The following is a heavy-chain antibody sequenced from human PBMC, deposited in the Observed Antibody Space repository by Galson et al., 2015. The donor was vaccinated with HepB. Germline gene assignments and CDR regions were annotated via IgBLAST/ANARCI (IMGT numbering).Heavy chain of an antibody. J-gene: IGHJ4*02. Sequence: SLRLSCAASGFTFSGSSMNWVRQAPGKGLEWVSYISSSGSTIYYADSVKGRSTISRDNANNSLDLQMNSLRAEDTALYFCARGRDNWNRYYFDYWGQGSLVTVSS. D-gene: IGHD1-1*01. V-gene: IGHV3-48*01. CDR1: GFTFSGSS. CDR3: ARGRDNWNRYYFDY. CDR2: ISSSGSTI.